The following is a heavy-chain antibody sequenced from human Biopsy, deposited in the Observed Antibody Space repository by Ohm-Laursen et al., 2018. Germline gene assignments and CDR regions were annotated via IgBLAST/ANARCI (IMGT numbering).Heavy chain of an antibody. CDR2: ISGNSYII. V-gene: IGHV3-23*01. J-gene: IGHJ4*02. CDR3: ALAAAQTVTHFDY. Sequence: SLRLSCSAFGFPFSSYTMNCFRQSPGKGLEWVSTISGNSYIIYDTDFVKGRFTISRDNFKNTLYLQMNSLRADDTADYYGALAAAQTVTHFDYWGQGTLVTVP. CDR1: GFPFSSYT. D-gene: IGHD4-17*01.